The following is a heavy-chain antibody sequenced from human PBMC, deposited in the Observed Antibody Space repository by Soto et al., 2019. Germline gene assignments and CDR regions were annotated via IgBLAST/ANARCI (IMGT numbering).Heavy chain of an antibody. V-gene: IGHV3-23*01. CDR3: ANLRGYSYGWIDY. D-gene: IGHD5-18*01. J-gene: IGHJ4*02. CDR1: GFTFSSYA. Sequence: GGSLRLSCAASGFTFSSYAMSWVRQALGKGLEWVSAISGSGGSTYYADSVKGRFTISRDNSKNTLYLQMNSLRAEDTAVYYCANLRGYSYGWIDYWGQGTLVTVSS. CDR2: ISGSGGST.